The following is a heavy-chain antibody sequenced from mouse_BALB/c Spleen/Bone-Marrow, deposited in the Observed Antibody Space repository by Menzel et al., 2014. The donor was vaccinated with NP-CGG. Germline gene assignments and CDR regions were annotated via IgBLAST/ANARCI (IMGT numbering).Heavy chain of an antibody. CDR3: EREYGNSVAPWYFDV. J-gene: IGHJ1*01. D-gene: IGHD2-10*02. V-gene: IGHV5-17*02. CDR2: ISSGSSTI. CDR1: GFTFSSFG. Sequence: EVMLVESGGGLVQPGGSRKLSCAASGFTFSSFGMHWVRQAPEKGLEWVAYISSGSSTIYYADTVKGRFTISRDNPKNTLFLQMTSLRSEDTAMYYCEREYGNSVAPWYFDVWGEGTTVTVSS.